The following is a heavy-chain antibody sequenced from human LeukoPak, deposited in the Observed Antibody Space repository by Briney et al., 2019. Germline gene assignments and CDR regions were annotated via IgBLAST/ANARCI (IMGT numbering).Heavy chain of an antibody. V-gene: IGHV3-21*01. CDR3: ARDRCSGDCPSFFDY. Sequence: GGSLRLSCAASGFTFSSYSMNWVRQAPGKGLEWVSSISSSSSYIYYADSVKGRFTISRDNAKNSLYLQMNSLRAEDTAVYYCARDRCSGDCPSFFDYWGQGTLVTVSS. CDR1: GFTFSSYS. J-gene: IGHJ4*02. D-gene: IGHD2-21*02. CDR2: ISSSSSYI.